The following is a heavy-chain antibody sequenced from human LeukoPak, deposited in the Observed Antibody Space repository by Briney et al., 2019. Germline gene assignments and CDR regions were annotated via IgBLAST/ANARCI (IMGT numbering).Heavy chain of an antibody. CDR3: ARDLPDGTRGLFDY. CDR1: GFTFSSYW. Sequence: GGSLRLSCAASGFTFSSYWMSWVRQAPGKGLEWVANINQDGSVKNYVDSVKGRFTISRDNAKNSLYLQMNSLRAEDTAVYYCARDLPDGTRGLFDYWGQGTLVTVSS. J-gene: IGHJ4*02. CDR2: INQDGSVK. V-gene: IGHV3-7*01. D-gene: IGHD3-10*01.